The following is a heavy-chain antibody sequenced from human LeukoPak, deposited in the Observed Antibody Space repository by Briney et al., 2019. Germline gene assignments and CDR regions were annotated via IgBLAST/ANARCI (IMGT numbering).Heavy chain of an antibody. CDR2: INPSGGST. CDR3: ARDPDDFWTAPGGYMDV. CDR1: GYTFTSYY. D-gene: IGHD3-3*01. Sequence: GASVKVSCKASGYTFTSYYMHWVRQAPGQGLEWMGIINPSGGSTSYAQKFQGRVTMTRDTSTSTVYMELSSLRSEDTAVYYCARDPDDFWTAPGGYMDVWGKGTTVTVSS. J-gene: IGHJ6*03. V-gene: IGHV1-46*01.